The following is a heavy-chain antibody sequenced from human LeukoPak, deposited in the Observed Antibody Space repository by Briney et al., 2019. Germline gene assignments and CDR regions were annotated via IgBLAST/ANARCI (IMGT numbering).Heavy chain of an antibody. D-gene: IGHD3-22*01. CDR1: GFTFSSYG. CDR2: TSSGSTYI. V-gene: IGHV3-21*01. Sequence: GGSLRLSCAASGFTFSSYGLSWVRQAPGKGLEWVSSTSSGSTYISYADSLKGRFTIFTDKAKNSLYLQMNSLRAKDTALYYGARGGSSGPYYFDYWGQGTLVTVSS. J-gene: IGHJ4*02. CDR3: ARGGSSGPYYFDY.